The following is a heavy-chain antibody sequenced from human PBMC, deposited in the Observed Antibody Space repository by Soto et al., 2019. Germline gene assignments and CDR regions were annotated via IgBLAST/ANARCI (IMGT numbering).Heavy chain of an antibody. CDR2: ISGSGAST. J-gene: IGHJ4*02. CDR3: AKGDLLTGVAHFDY. V-gene: IGHV3-23*01. D-gene: IGHD7-27*01. CDR1: GFTFSNYA. Sequence: PGGSLRLSCAASGFTFSNYAMSWVRQAPGKGLQWVSTISGSGASTYYGDSVKGRFTLSRDNSENTLFLQMDSLRAEDTAVYYCAKGDLLTGVAHFDYWGQGTLVTVYS.